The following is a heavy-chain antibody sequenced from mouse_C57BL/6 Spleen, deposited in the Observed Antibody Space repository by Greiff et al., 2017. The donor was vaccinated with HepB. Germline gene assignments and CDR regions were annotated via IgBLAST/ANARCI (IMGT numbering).Heavy chain of an antibody. J-gene: IGHJ4*01. CDR3: ARGGYYVKNAMDY. CDR2: IYPRSGNT. V-gene: IGHV1-81*01. D-gene: IGHD2-3*01. Sequence: VQRVESGAELARPGASVKLSCKASGYTFTSYGISWVKQRTGQGLEWIGEIYPRSGNTYYNEKFKGKATLTADNSSSTAYMELRSLTSEDSAVYFCARGGYYVKNAMDYWGQGTSVTVSS. CDR1: GYTFTSYG.